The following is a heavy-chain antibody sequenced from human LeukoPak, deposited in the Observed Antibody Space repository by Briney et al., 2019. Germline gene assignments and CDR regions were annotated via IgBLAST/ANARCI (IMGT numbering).Heavy chain of an antibody. CDR1: GFTFSSYG. J-gene: IGHJ3*02. CDR2: IWYDGSNK. Sequence: GGSLTLTCAASGFTFSSYGMHWVRQAPGKGLEWVAVIWYDGSNKYYADSVKGRFTISRDNSKNTLYLQMNSLRAEDTAVYYCAKDPVTTVTPGAFDIWGQGTMVTVSS. CDR3: AKDPVTTVTPGAFDI. V-gene: IGHV3-33*06. D-gene: IGHD4-17*01.